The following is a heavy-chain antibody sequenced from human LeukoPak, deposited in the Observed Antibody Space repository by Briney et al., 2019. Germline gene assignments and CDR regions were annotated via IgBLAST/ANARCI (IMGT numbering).Heavy chain of an antibody. CDR2: ISSSSSYT. CDR1: GFTFSDYY. CDR3: ARDAHCDSSGYLPDF. Sequence: GGSLRLSCAASGFTFSDYYMSWIRQAPGKGLEWVSYISSSSSYTNYADSVKGRFTISRDNAKNSLYLQMNSLRAEDTAVYYCARDAHCDSSGYLPDFWGQGTLVTVSS. V-gene: IGHV3-11*05. J-gene: IGHJ4*02. D-gene: IGHD3-22*01.